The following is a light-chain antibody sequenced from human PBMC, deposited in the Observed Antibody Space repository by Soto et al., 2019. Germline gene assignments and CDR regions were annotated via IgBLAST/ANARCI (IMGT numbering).Light chain of an antibody. CDR1: QSVGSY. V-gene: IGKV3-11*01. CDR3: QQRSNWPPLT. Sequence: EIVLTQSPATLSLSPGDRATLSCRASQSVGSYLAWYQQKPGQTPRLLIYDASNRATGILARFSGSGSGTDFTLTISSLEPEDFAIYYCQQRSNWPPLTFGGGTKVEIK. J-gene: IGKJ4*01. CDR2: DAS.